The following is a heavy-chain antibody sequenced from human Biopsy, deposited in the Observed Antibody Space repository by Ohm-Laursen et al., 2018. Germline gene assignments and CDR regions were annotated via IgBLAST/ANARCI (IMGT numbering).Heavy chain of an antibody. Sequence: SSVKVSCKASGYSFTKYYINWVRQAPGQGLEWMGIINPTGGTTSYAEKFQGRVTLTRDTSTGTVYLELNSLIYEDTALYYCARDETGSSVFGPYYYGMDVWGQGTTATVSS. D-gene: IGHD3-9*01. CDR3: ARDETGSSVFGPYYYGMDV. V-gene: IGHV1-46*01. CDR2: INPTGGTT. J-gene: IGHJ6*02. CDR1: GYSFTKYY.